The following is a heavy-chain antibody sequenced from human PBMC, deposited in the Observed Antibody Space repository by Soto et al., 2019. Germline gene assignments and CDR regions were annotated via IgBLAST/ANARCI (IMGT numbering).Heavy chain of an antibody. Sequence: PGESLKISCSVSGYTFTSYWIGWVRQLPGKGLEWMGIIYPGDSEIRYTPSFQGQVTISADKSIRTAYLHWNSLKASDTAMYYCARAWSDSYLYFDYWGQGTQVTVSS. V-gene: IGHV5-51*01. CDR2: IYPGDSEI. CDR1: GYTFTSYW. CDR3: ARAWSDSYLYFDY. J-gene: IGHJ4*02. D-gene: IGHD3-3*01.